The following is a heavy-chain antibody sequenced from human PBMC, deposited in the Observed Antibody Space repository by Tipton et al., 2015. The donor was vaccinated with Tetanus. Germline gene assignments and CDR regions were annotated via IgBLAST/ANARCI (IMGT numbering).Heavy chain of an antibody. CDR3: ARDRGGAYDY. J-gene: IGHJ4*02. CDR1: GFTFDDYA. V-gene: IGHV3-21*01. CDR2: ISSSSSYI. Sequence: SLRLSCAASGFTFDDYAMHWVRQAPGKGLEWVSSISSSSSYIYYADSVKGRFTISRDNAKNSLYQQMNSLRAEDTAVYYCARDRGGAYDYWGQGTLVTVSS. D-gene: IGHD4-23*01.